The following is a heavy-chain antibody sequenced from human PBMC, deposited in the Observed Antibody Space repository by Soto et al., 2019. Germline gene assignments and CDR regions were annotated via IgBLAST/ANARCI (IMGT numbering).Heavy chain of an antibody. CDR2: IIPIFGTA. V-gene: IGHV1-69*13. J-gene: IGHJ4*02. CDR3: ARDDSRYCSGGSCPLSGPNFDY. CDR1: GGTFSSYA. Sequence: SVKVSCKASGGTFSSYAISWVRQAPGQGLEWMGGIIPIFGTANYAQKFQGRVTITADESTSTAYMELSSLRSEDTAVYYCARDDSRYCSGGSCPLSGPNFDYWGQGTLVTVSS. D-gene: IGHD2-15*01.